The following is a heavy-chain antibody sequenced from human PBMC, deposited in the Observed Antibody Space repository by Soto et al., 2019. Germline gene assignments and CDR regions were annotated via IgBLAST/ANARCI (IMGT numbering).Heavy chain of an antibody. CDR3: ARDGRAARPYFDY. V-gene: IGHV3-33*01. CDR2: IWYDGSNK. J-gene: IGHJ4*02. D-gene: IGHD6-6*01. CDR1: GFTFSSYG. Sequence: GGSLRLSCAASGFTFSSYGMHWVRQAPGKGLEWVAVIWYDGSNKYYADSVKGRFTISRDNSKNTLYLQMNSLRAEDTAVYYCARDGRAARPYFDYWGQGTLVTVSS.